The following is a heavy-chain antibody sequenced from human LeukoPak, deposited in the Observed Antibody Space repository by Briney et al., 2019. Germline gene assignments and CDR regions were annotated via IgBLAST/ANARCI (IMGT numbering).Heavy chain of an antibody. CDR3: ARLDTMVRGAIVY. J-gene: IGHJ4*02. V-gene: IGHV5-10-1*01. D-gene: IGHD3-10*01. Sequence: GEPLQISCKGSGYSFTSYWISWVRQMPGKGVEWMGRINPSDSDTNYSPSFQGHVTISADKSISIAYLQWSSLKASDTAMYYCARLDTMVRGAIVYWGQGTLVTVSS. CDR2: INPSDSDT. CDR1: GYSFTSYW.